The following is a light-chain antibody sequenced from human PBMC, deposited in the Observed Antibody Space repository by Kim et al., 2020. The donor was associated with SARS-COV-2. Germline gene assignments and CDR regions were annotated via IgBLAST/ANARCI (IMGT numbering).Light chain of an antibody. CDR3: HQYNEWPKT. Sequence: SASPGERATLSCRASQTISSSLAWYQQKPGQAPRLLIYGASTRATDIPARFSGRGSGTEFTLTIDSLRSEDFAVYYCHQYNEWPKTFGQGTKLEI. CDR1: QTISSS. V-gene: IGKV3-15*01. CDR2: GAS. J-gene: IGKJ2*01.